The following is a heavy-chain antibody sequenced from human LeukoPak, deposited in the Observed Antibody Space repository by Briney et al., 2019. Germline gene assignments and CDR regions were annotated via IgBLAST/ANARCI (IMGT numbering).Heavy chain of an antibody. CDR2: VSSDGRTK. Sequence: GWSLRLSCAASGFAFSPYDMHWVRQAPGKGLQWVADVSSDGRTKYYGDSVKGRFTISRDNSKNTLYLQMNSLRAEDTAVYYCAGEYDSSGYYLYWGQGTLVTVSS. J-gene: IGHJ4*02. CDR3: AGEYDSSGYYLY. D-gene: IGHD3-22*01. CDR1: GFAFSPYD. V-gene: IGHV3-30*04.